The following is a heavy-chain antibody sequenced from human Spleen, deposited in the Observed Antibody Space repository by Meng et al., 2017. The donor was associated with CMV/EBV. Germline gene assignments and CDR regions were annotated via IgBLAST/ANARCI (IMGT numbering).Heavy chain of an antibody. CDR1: GFTFSTYA. V-gene: IGHV3-33*01. Sequence: GGSLRLSCAASGFTFSTYAMHWVRQAPGKGLEWVAIIWYDASIKYYADSVKGRFTISRDNSKNTMYLQMNSLTAEDTGTYYCAHGGYCTSSACRQVDYWGQGTLVTVSS. D-gene: IGHD2-2*03. CDR2: IWYDASIK. CDR3: AHGGYCTSSACRQVDY. J-gene: IGHJ4*02.